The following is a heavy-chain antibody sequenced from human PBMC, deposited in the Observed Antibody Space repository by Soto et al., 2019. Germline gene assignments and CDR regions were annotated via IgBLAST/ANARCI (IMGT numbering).Heavy chain of an antibody. CDR2: INPNSGGT. CDR3: ARGDPITGTTGTDYYYYGMDV. CDR1: GYTFTGYY. Sequence: ASVKVSCKASGYTFTGYYMHWVRQAPGQGLEWIGWINPNSGGTNYAQKFQGWVTMTRDTSISTAYMELSRLRSDDTAVYYCARGDPITGTTGTDYYYYGMDVWGQGTTVTVSS. D-gene: IGHD1-7*01. J-gene: IGHJ6*02. V-gene: IGHV1-2*04.